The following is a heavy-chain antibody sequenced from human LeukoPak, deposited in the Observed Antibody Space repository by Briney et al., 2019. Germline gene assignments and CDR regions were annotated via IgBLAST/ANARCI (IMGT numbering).Heavy chain of an antibody. CDR1: GGSIGTYY. CDR2: IYYSGNS. V-gene: IGHV4-59*01. J-gene: IGHJ5*02. D-gene: IGHD3-22*01. Sequence: SETLSLTCTVSGGSIGTYYWCWIRQPPGKGLEWIGYIYYSGNSNYNPSLKSRVTISVDTSKNQFSLKLSSVTAADTAVYYCAGLGASGNGYLSWFDPWGQGTLVTVSS. CDR3: AGLGASGNGYLSWFDP.